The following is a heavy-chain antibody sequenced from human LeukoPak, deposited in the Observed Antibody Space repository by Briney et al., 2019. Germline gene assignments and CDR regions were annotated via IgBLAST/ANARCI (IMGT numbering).Heavy chain of an antibody. CDR3: GRELLAVGY. CDR1: GGSFSGYY. Sequence: SETLSLTCAVYGGSFSGYYWSWIRQPPGKGLEWIGEINHSGSTNYNPSLTSRGTISVDTSNNQFSLKLRSLPAADPARYYCGRELLAVGYWGQGTLVTVSS. D-gene: IGHD2-2*01. V-gene: IGHV4-34*01. J-gene: IGHJ4*02. CDR2: INHSGST.